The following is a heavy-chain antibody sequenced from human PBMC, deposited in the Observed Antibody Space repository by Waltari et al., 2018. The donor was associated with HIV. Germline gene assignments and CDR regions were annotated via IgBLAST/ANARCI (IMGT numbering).Heavy chain of an antibody. V-gene: IGHV3-48*01. CDR3: ARHKEGEGYNYWIYYYYYGMDV. D-gene: IGHD5-18*01. Sequence: EVQLVESGGGLVQPGGSLRLSCAASGFTFSSYSMNWVRPGPGKGLEWVSYISSSSSTIYYADSVKGRFTISRDNGKNSLYLQMNSLRAEDTAVYYCARHKEGEGYNYWIYYYYYGMDVWGQGTTVTVSS. CDR2: ISSSSSTI. CDR1: GFTFSSYS. J-gene: IGHJ6*02.